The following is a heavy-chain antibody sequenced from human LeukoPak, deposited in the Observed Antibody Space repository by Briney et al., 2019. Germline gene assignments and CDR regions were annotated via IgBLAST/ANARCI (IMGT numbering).Heavy chain of an antibody. CDR3: ARYSSGWYFDL. V-gene: IGHV1-2*02. D-gene: IGHD6-19*01. Sequence: ASVKVSCKTSGYTFTGYYMHWVRQAPGQRLEWMGWINPNSEGTNYAQKFQGRVAMTRDTSISTAYMELTRLRSDDTAGYYCARYSSGWYFDLWGRGTLVTVSS. J-gene: IGHJ2*01. CDR2: INPNSEGT. CDR1: GYTFTGYY.